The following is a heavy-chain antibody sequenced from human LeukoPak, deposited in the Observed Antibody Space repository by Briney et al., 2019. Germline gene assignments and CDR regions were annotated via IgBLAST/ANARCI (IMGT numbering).Heavy chain of an antibody. D-gene: IGHD3-10*01. CDR1: GYTFTSYY. CDR3: MVRGVMDPDY. J-gene: IGHJ4*02. Sequence: ASVNVSFKASGYTFTSYYMHWVRQAPGQGLEWMGIINPSGGSTSYAQKFQGRVTMTRDTSTSTVYMELSSLRSEDTAVYYCMVRGVMDPDYWGQGTLVTVSS. CDR2: INPSGGST. V-gene: IGHV1-46*01.